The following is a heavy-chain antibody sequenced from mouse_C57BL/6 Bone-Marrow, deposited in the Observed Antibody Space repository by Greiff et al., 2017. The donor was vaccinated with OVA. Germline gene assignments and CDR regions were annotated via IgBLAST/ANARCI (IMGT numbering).Heavy chain of an antibody. CDR2: IDPENGDT. Sequence: EVQLQQSGAELVRPGASVKLSCTASGFNIKDDYMHWVKQRPEQGLEWIGWIDPENGDTEYASKFQGKATITADTSSNTAYLQLSSLTSEDTAVYYCTTLCDGYYRAWFAYWGQGTLVTVSA. J-gene: IGHJ3*01. D-gene: IGHD2-3*01. V-gene: IGHV14-4*01. CDR3: TTLCDGYYRAWFAY. CDR1: GFNIKDDY.